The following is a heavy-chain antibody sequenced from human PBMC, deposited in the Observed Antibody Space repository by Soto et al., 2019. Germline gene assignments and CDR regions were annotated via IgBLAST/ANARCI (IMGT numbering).Heavy chain of an antibody. CDR2: IYYSGTT. CDR3: ARHRGYYDILTGYYTELNFDY. Sequence: SETLSLTCTVSGGSISSSSYYWGWIRQPPGKGLEWIGSIYYSGTTYYNPSLKSRVTISVDTSENQFSLKLSSVTAADTAVYYCARHRGYYDILTGYYTELNFDYWGQGTLVTVSS. J-gene: IGHJ4*02. V-gene: IGHV4-39*01. CDR1: GGSISSSSYY. D-gene: IGHD3-9*01.